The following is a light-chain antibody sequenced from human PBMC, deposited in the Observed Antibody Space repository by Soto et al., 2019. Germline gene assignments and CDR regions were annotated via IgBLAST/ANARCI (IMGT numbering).Light chain of an antibody. CDR2: DAS. CDR3: QQSYNTPQT. J-gene: IGKJ1*01. CDR1: QTISTY. V-gene: IGKV1-39*01. Sequence: IQMTQSPSSLAASVGDRVTITCRASQTISTYVNWYRQKSGAAPELLIYDASTLQSGVPSRFRGGGSGTDFTLTIISLQLEDFATYYCQQSYNTPQTFGQGTKVDIK.